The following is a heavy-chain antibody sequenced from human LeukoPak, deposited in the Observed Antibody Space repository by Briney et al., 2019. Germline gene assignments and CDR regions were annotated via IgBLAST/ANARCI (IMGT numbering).Heavy chain of an antibody. Sequence: SVKVSCKASGGTFSSYAISWVRQAPGQGLEWMGRIIPILGIANYAQKFQGRVTITADKSTSTAYMELSSLRSEDTTVYYCARDLTRQFDYWGQGTLVTVSS. CDR3: ARDLTRQFDY. D-gene: IGHD7-27*01. CDR1: GGTFSSYA. J-gene: IGHJ4*02. CDR2: IIPILGIA. V-gene: IGHV1-69*04.